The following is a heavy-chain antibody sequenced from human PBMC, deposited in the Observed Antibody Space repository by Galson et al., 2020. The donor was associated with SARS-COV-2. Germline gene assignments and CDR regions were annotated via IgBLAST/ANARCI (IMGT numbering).Heavy chain of an antibody. CDR3: ARDLRSEASSSSQGVYYYNGMDV. Sequence: GESLKISCAASEFTFSDYYMSWIRQAPGKGLEWVSYITTSGSRIYYADSVKGRFTISRDNAKNSLSLQMNSLRVEDTAVYYCARDLRSEASSSSQGVYYYNGMDVWGQGTTVTVSS. CDR2: ITTSGSRI. V-gene: IGHV3-11*01. J-gene: IGHJ6*02. CDR1: EFTFSDYY. D-gene: IGHD6-6*01.